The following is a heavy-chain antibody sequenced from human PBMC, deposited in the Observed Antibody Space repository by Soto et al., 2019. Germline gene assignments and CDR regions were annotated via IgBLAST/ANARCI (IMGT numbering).Heavy chain of an antibody. Sequence: QVQLVQSGAEVKKPGASVKVSCKASGYTFTSYGISCLRQAPGQGLEWMGWISAYNGNTNYAQKLQGRVTMTTDTSTSTSYMELRSLRSDYTAVDYCARDAAVGLFDYWGQGTLVTVSS. V-gene: IGHV1-18*01. CDR1: GYTFTSYG. J-gene: IGHJ4*02. CDR3: ARDAAVGLFDY. D-gene: IGHD1-26*01. CDR2: ISAYNGNT.